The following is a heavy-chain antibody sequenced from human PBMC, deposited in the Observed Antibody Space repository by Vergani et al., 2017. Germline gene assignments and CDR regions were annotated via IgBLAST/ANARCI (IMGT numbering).Heavy chain of an antibody. D-gene: IGHD1-26*01. V-gene: IGHV3-9*01. Sequence: EVDLVESGGGLAQPGGSLRLSCEASGITFWKFGMHWVRQGPGKGLEWVSGISWNSGAVDYADSVRGRFTISRDNAKNSLYLQMNSLRAEDTAVYYCARDSIVGATTYYYYGMDVWGQGTTVTVSS. J-gene: IGHJ6*02. CDR3: ARDSIVGATTYYYYGMDV. CDR1: GITFWKFG. CDR2: ISWNSGAV.